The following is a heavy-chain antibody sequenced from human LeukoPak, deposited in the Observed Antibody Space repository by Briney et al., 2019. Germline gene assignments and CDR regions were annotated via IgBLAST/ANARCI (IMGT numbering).Heavy chain of an antibody. D-gene: IGHD2-2*01. CDR1: GFTVSSNY. Sequence: GGSLRLSCAASGFTVSSNYMSWVRQAPGKGLEWVSAISGSGGSTYYADSVKGRFTISRDNSKNTLYLQMNSLRAEDTAVYYCAKESYCSSTSCYPGDYWGQGTLVTVSS. J-gene: IGHJ4*02. CDR2: ISGSGGST. CDR3: AKESYCSSTSCYPGDY. V-gene: IGHV3-23*01.